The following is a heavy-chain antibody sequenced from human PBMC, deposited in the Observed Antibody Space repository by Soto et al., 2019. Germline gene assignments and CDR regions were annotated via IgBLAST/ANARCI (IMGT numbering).Heavy chain of an antibody. CDR3: AHYGSGSYSQFNWFDP. J-gene: IGHJ5*02. D-gene: IGHD3-10*01. CDR1: GGTFSSYA. V-gene: IGHV1-69*12. Sequence: QVQLVQSGAEVKKPGSSVKVSCKASGGTFSSYAISWVRQAPGQGLEWMGGIIPIFGTANYAQKFQGRVTMTADESTSTADMELSSLRSEDTAVYYCAHYGSGSYSQFNWFDPWGQGTLVTVSS. CDR2: IIPIFGTA.